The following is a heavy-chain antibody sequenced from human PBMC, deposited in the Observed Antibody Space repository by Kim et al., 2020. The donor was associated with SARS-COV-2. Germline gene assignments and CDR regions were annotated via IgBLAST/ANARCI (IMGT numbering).Heavy chain of an antibody. V-gene: IGHV4-34*01. D-gene: IGHD2-15*01. CDR1: GGSFSGYY. Sequence: SETLSLTCAVYGGSFSGYYWSWIRQPPGKGLEWIGEINHSGSTNYNPSLKSRVTISVDTSKNQFSLKLSSVTAADTAVYYCARGGGGYSTVRGSRTDSPIPPQAWGQGTLVTVSS. CDR3: ARGGGGYSTVRGSRTDSPIPPQA. J-gene: IGHJ4*02. CDR2: INHSGST.